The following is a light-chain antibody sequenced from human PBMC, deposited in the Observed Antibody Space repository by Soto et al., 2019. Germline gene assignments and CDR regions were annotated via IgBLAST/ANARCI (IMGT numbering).Light chain of an antibody. Sequence: DIVMTQSPDSLAVSLGERATINCKSSQSVLYSSNNKNYLVWYQQKPGQPPKLLIYWASTRESGVPDRFSGSGSGRDFTLTISSLQAEDVAVYYCQHYYSTPPTFGQGTKVEIK. V-gene: IGKV4-1*01. CDR3: QHYYSTPPT. CDR2: WAS. J-gene: IGKJ1*01. CDR1: QSVLYSSNNKNY.